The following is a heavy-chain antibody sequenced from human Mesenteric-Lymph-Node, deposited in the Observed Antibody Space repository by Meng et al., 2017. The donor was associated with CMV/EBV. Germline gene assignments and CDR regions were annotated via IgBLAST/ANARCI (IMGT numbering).Heavy chain of an antibody. J-gene: IGHJ6*02. CDR3: AKTTSYYYVMDV. Sequence: GGSLRLSCAASGFTFSNYGMHWVRQAPGKGLEWVAVIWYDGSNKYYAESMKGRFTISRDNSKNTLYLQMNSLRTEDMAFYYCAKTTSYYYVMDVWGQGTTVTVSS. V-gene: IGHV3-30*02. D-gene: IGHD1-1*01. CDR1: GFTFSNYG. CDR2: IWYDGSNK.